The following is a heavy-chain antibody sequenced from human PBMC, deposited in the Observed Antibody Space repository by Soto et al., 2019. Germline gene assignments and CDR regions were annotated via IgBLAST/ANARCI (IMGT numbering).Heavy chain of an antibody. J-gene: IGHJ6*02. CDR3: AKHFRYPDWSPIFFFGMDV. Sequence: GGSLRLSCAASGFTFSSYGMHWVRQAPGKGLEWVAVISYDGSNKYYADSVKGRSTISRDNSKNTLYLQMNSLRAEDTAVYYCAKHFRYPDWSPIFFFGMDVWGQGTTVTVSS. CDR1: GFTFSSYG. V-gene: IGHV3-30*18. CDR2: ISYDGSNK. D-gene: IGHD3-9*01.